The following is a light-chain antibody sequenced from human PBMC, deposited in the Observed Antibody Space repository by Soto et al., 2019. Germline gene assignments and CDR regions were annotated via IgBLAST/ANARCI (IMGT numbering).Light chain of an antibody. CDR1: SSNIGSNT. CDR2: SND. CDR3: AVWDDSLNGPV. V-gene: IGLV1-44*01. J-gene: IGLJ3*02. Sequence: QAVVTQPPSVSGTPGQRVTISCSGSSSNIGSNTVNWYQQLPGMAPKLLIYSNDQRPSGVPDRFSDSKSGTSDCLDISGLQSEDEDDYYCAVWDDSLNGPVFGGGTKLTVL.